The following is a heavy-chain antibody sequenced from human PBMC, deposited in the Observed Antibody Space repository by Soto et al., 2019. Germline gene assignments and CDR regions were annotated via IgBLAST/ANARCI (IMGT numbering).Heavy chain of an antibody. CDR1: GGTFSSYS. V-gene: IGHV1-69*13. CDR2: IIPIFGTA. CDR3: ARERRSGYYYGMDV. J-gene: IGHJ6*02. D-gene: IGHD2-15*01. Sequence: ASVKVSCKASGGTFSSYSISWVRQAPGQGLEWMGGIIPIFGTANYAQKFQGRVTITADESTSTAYMELSSLRSEDTAVYYCARERRSGYYYGMDVWGQGTTVTVSS.